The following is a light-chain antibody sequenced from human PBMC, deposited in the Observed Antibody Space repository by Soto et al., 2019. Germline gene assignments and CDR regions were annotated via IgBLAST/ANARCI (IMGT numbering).Light chain of an antibody. CDR3: AAWDDRLDVYV. V-gene: IGLV1-44*01. J-gene: IGLJ1*01. Sequence: QSLLTQPDSASGTPGQIVAISCSGSSSNSGSNTVTWYQQLPGTAPRLLIYSTSQRSSGVPGPFSGSKSGASASLSISGLQSEDEADYSCAAWDDRLDVYVFGTGTKATVL. CDR1: SSNSGSNT. CDR2: STS.